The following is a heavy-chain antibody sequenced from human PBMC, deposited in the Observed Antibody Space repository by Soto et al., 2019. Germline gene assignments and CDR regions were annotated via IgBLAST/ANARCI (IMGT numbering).Heavy chain of an antibody. D-gene: IGHD3-22*01. V-gene: IGHV4-59*13. CDR1: VGSFSNYY. J-gene: IGHJ5*02. Sequence: SETLSVTCSVSVGSFSNYYWSWVHQPPGKRLEWIGYIYYTGTHDYNPSLRGRATISVDTSKDQFSLKLTSVTAADTAVYYCARDRDRHSSGLPSFDPWGQGILVTGSS. CDR2: IYYTGTH. CDR3: ARDRDRHSSGLPSFDP.